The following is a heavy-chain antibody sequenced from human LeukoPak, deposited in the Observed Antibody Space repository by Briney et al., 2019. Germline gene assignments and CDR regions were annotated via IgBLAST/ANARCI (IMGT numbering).Heavy chain of an antibody. CDR2: INPHKGDT. CDR3: ARRRYGVDYNGMDV. V-gene: IGHV1-18*01. Sequence: ASGKVSCKASGYTFSAYGINCVRLAPGHGLEWMASINPHKGDTVYAQKFQGRVTITTNTWTSTAYMHLRSLRSDDTAIYYCARRRYGVDYNGMDVWGQGTTVTVSS. CDR1: GYTFSAYG. D-gene: IGHD5/OR15-5a*01. J-gene: IGHJ6*02.